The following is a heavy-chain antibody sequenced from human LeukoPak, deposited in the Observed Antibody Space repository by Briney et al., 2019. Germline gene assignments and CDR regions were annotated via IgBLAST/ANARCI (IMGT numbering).Heavy chain of an antibody. CDR1: GFTFSSYA. CDR2: ICVRGGST. V-gene: IGHV3-23*01. D-gene: IGHD3-22*01. Sequence: GGGLRLSCAASGFTFSSYAMSWVRQAPGKGLEWVSAICVRGGSTYYADSVKGRFTISRDNSKNTLYLQMNSLRAEDTAVYYCAKDGSNSGYYYVAWFDPWGQGTLVSVS. CDR3: AKDGSNSGYYYVAWFDP. J-gene: IGHJ5*02.